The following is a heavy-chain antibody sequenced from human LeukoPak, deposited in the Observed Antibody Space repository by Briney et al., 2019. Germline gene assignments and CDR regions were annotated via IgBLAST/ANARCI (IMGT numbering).Heavy chain of an antibody. CDR2: IYYSGST. CDR1: GGSISSYY. V-gene: IGHV4-59*01. J-gene: IGHJ4*02. D-gene: IGHD6-13*01. Sequence: SETLSLTCTVFGGSISSYYWSWIRQPPGKGLEWIGYIYYSGSTNYNPSLKSRVTISVDTSKNQFSLKLSSVTAADTAVYYCASFLGSSWFLFDYWGQGTLVTVSS. CDR3: ASFLGSSWFLFDY.